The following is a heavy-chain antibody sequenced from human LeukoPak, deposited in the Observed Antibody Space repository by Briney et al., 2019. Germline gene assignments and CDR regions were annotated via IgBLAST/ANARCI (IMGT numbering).Heavy chain of an antibody. CDR3: VRDFSTVTTAYLHH. CDR2: ISSSSRHI. J-gene: IGHJ1*01. D-gene: IGHD4-17*01. CDR1: GFTCSSYS. Sequence: GGSLRLSCAASGFTCSSYSMNWIRQAPGKGLEWVSSISSSSRHIYYADSVKGRFTIFRDDAKNSLFLQMDSLRVEDSAMYYCVRDFSTVTTAYLHHWGQGTLLTVSS. V-gene: IGHV3-21*04.